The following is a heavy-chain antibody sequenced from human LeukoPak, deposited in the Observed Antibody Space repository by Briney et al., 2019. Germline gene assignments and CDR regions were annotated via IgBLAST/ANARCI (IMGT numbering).Heavy chain of an antibody. CDR3: AKSSSPRSDFRTGAFDI. V-gene: IGHV3-9*01. CDR2: ISWNSGSI. Sequence: GRSLRLSCAASGFTFDDYAMHWVRRAPGKGLEWVSGISWNSGSIGYGDSVKGRFTISRDNARNSLYLQMSSLRAEDTALYYCAKSSSPRSDFRTGAFDIWGQGTMVTVS. J-gene: IGHJ3*02. CDR1: GFTFDDYA. D-gene: IGHD1-14*01.